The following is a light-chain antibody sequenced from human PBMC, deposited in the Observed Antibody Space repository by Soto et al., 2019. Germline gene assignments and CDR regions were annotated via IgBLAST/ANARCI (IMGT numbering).Light chain of an antibody. CDR1: SSDVGTYDR. Sequence: QSVLTQPPSVSGSPGQSVAISCTGTSSDVGTYDRVSWYQQPPGTAPKLIIYEVSDRPAGVPDRFSGSKSGNTASLTISGLQAEDEADYYCSSFTSDTPRVFGGGTKLTVL. CDR2: EVS. V-gene: IGLV2-18*02. J-gene: IGLJ2*01. CDR3: SSFTSDTPRV.